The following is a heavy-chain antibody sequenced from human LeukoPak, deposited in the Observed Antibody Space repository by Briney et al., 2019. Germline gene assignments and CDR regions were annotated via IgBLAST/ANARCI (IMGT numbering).Heavy chain of an antibody. CDR3: ARVPIGGSTSQNYYYYGMDV. CDR2: IIPIFGTA. CDR1: GGTFISYA. V-gene: IGHV1-69*13. J-gene: IGHJ6*02. D-gene: IGHD2-2*01. Sequence: ASVKVSCKASGGTFISYAISWVRQAPGQGLEWMGGIIPIFGTANYAQKFQSRVTITADESTSTAYMELSSLRSEDTAVYYCARVPIGGSTSQNYYYYGMDVWGQGTTVTVSS.